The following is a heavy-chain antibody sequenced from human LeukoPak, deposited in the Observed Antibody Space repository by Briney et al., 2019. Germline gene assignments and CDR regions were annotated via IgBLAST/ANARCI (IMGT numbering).Heavy chain of an antibody. CDR1: GVTFSSYA. CDR2: ISHSGGST. CDR3: AKQDPYSSGWYP. V-gene: IGHV3-23*01. Sequence: GGSLRLSCAASGVTFSSYAMSCVRQAPGKGLEWVSGISHSGGSTYYADSVKGRFTISRDNSKNTLYLQMNSLRAEDTALYYCAKQDPYSSGWYPWGQGTLVTVSS. J-gene: IGHJ5*02. D-gene: IGHD6-19*01.